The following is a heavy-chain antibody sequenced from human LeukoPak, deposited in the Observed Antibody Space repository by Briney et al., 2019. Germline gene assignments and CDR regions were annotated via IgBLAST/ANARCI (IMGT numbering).Heavy chain of an antibody. V-gene: IGHV1-2*02. CDR1: GYTVTGYY. Sequence: ASVKVSCKASGYTVTGYYMHWVRQAPGQGLEWMGWINPNSGGTNYAQKFQGRVTMTRDTSISTAYMELSRLRSDDTAVYYCARGWGIAVAGTVGAFDIWGQGTMVTVSS. CDR3: ARGWGIAVAGTVGAFDI. J-gene: IGHJ3*02. CDR2: INPNSGGT. D-gene: IGHD6-19*01.